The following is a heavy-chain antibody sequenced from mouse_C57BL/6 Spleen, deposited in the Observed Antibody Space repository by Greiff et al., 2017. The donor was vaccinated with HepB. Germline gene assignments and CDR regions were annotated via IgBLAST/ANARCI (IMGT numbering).Heavy chain of an antibody. CDR2: IDPSDSYT. J-gene: IGHJ4*01. D-gene: IGHD2-4*01. CDR1: GYTFTSYW. Sequence: VQLQQSGAELVMPGASVKLSCKASGYTFTSYWMHWVKQRPGQGLEWIGEIDPSDSYTNYNQTFKGKSTLTVDKSSSTAYMQLISLNSEDSAVDYCARSTDYVGDYYAMDYWGQGTSVTVSS. V-gene: IGHV1-69*01. CDR3: ARSTDYVGDYYAMDY.